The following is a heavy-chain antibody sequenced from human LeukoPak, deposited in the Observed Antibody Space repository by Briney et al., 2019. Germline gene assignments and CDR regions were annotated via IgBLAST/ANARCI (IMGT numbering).Heavy chain of an antibody. CDR3: ARDASCSGGSCYDLYYYGMDV. CDR1: GYTFTGYY. J-gene: IGHJ6*02. V-gene: IGHV1-18*04. CDR2: ISAYNGNT. D-gene: IGHD2-15*01. Sequence: ASVKVSCKASGYTFTGYYMHWVRQAPGQGLEWMGWISAYNGNTNYAQKLQARVTMTTDTSTSTAYMELRSLRSDDTAVYYCARDASCSGGSCYDLYYYGMDVWGQGTTVTVSS.